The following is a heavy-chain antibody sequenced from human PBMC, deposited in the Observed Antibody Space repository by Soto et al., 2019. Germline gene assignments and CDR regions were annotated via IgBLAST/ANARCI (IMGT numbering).Heavy chain of an antibody. CDR2: ISAYNGNT. D-gene: IGHD6-19*01. J-gene: IGHJ4*02. V-gene: IGHV1-18*01. CDR3: AKGSALAVAICPDY. Sequence: ASVKVSCKASGYTFTSYGISWVRQAPGQGLEWMGWISAYNGNTNYAQKLQGRVTMTTDTSTSTAYMELSSLRTDDTALYYCAKGSALAVAICPDYWGQGTLVTVSS. CDR1: GYTFTSYG.